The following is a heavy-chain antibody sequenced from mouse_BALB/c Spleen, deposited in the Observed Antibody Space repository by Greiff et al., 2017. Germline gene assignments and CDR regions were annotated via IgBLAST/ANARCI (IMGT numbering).Heavy chain of an antibody. D-gene: IGHD1-2*01. CDR3: ARWEDYYGYNY. Sequence: QVQLKQSGPELVKPGASVKISCKASGYTFTDYYINWVKQKPGQGLEWIGWIYPGSGNTKYNEKFKGKATLTVDTSSSTAYMQLSSLTSEDTAVYFCARWEDYYGYNYWGQGTTLTVSS. CDR1: GYTFTDYY. J-gene: IGHJ2*01. V-gene: IGHV1-84*02. CDR2: IYPGSGNT.